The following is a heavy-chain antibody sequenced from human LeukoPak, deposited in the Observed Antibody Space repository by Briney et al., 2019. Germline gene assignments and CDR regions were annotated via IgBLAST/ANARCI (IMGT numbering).Heavy chain of an antibody. CDR2: ISAYNGNT. D-gene: IGHD2-2*01. CDR3: ARDSVTPASRTRFDY. J-gene: IGHJ4*02. Sequence: ASVKVSSKASGYTFTNYGISWERQPPGQGLGWMGWISAYNGNTNYAQKLQGRVTMTTDTSTSTAYMELRSLRSDDTAVYYCARDSVTPASRTRFDYWGQGTLVTVSS. V-gene: IGHV1-18*04. CDR1: GYTFTNYG.